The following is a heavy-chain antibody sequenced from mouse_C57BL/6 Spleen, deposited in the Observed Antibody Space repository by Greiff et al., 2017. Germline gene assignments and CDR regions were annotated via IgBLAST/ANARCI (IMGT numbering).Heavy chain of an antibody. CDR1: GYSFTDYN. Sequence: EVKLQESGPELVKPGASVKISCKASGYSFTDYNMNWVKQSNGKSLEWIGVSNPNYGTTSYNQKFKGKATLTVDQSSSTAYMQLNSLTSEDSAVYYCSRSWDGYYYFDYWGQGTTLTVSS. J-gene: IGHJ2*01. CDR2: SNPNYGTT. V-gene: IGHV1-39*01. D-gene: IGHD2-3*01. CDR3: SRSWDGYYYFDY.